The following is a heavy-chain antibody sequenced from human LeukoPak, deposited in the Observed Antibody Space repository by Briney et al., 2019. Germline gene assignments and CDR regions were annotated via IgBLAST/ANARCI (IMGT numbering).Heavy chain of an antibody. CDR1: GFTFSAYW. J-gene: IGHJ4*02. V-gene: IGHV3-74*01. Sequence: GGSLRLSCAASGFTFSAYWMHWVRQAPGKGLVWVSRINTDGSSPTYAASVKGRFTISRDNSKNTLYLQMNSLRAEDTAVYYCARWSPSVDYWGQGTLVTVSS. D-gene: IGHD1-26*01. CDR3: ARWSPSVDY. CDR2: INTDGSSP.